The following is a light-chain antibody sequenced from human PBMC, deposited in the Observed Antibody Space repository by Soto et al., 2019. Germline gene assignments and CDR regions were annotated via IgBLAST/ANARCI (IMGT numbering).Light chain of an antibody. CDR2: SAS. J-gene: IGKJ1*01. CDR1: QSISDT. V-gene: IGKV3-15*01. CDR3: QQYNTYS. Sequence: EIVMTQSPATLSVSPGGRATLSCRASQSISDTLAWYQQKPGQAPRLLIYSASRRAPGFPGRFSGSGSGTDFTLTIISLQPDDFATYYCQQYNTYSFGQGTKVDIK.